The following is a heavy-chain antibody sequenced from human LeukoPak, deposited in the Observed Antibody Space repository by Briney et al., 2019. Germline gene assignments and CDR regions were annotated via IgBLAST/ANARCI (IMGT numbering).Heavy chain of an antibody. CDR2: ISYDGSNT. CDR1: GFTFSSYA. J-gene: IGHJ4*02. D-gene: IGHD4-17*01. CDR3: ARDRVTTVTTFSFDY. V-gene: IGHV3-30-3*01. Sequence: PGGSLRLSCVASGFTFSSYAMPWVRQAPGKGLEWVALISYDGSNTYYADSVKGRFTISRDNSKNTLCLQMNSLRAEDTAVYYCARDRVTTVTTFSFDYWGQGTLVTVSS.